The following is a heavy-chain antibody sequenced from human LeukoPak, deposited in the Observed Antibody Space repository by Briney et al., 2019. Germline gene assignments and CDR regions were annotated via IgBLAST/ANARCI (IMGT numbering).Heavy chain of an antibody. CDR3: ALGDFDY. V-gene: IGHV4-30-4*08. CDR2: IYYSGST. J-gene: IGHJ4*02. CDR1: GFTFSSYA. Sequence: LRLSCAASGFTFSSYAMSWIRQPPGKGLEWIGYIYYSGSTYYNPSLKSRVTISVDTSKNQFSLKLSSVTAADTAVYYCALGDFDYWGQGTLVTVSS. D-gene: IGHD3-16*01.